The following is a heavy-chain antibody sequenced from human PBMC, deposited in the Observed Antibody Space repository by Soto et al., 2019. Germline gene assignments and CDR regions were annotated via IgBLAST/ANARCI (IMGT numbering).Heavy chain of an antibody. CDR2: ISGSGGST. V-gene: IGHV3-23*01. Sequence: EVQLLESGGGLVQPGGSLRLSCAASGFTFSSYAMSWVRQAPGKGLEWVSAISGSGGSTYYADSVKARFTISRDNSKNTLYLQMNSLRAEDTAVYYCAKDRYDYIWGSYRYTDDAFDIWGQGTMVTVSS. CDR3: AKDRYDYIWGSYRYTDDAFDI. D-gene: IGHD3-16*02. CDR1: GFTFSSYA. J-gene: IGHJ3*02.